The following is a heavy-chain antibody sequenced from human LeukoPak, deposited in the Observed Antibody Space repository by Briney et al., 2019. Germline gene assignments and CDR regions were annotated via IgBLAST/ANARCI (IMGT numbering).Heavy chain of an antibody. CDR3: ARDRGAAAGTTLGY. J-gene: IGHJ4*02. CDR2: ISSSGSTI. Sequence: GGSLRLSCAASGFTFSNYAMSWVRQAPGKGLEWVSYISSSGSTIYYADSVKGRFTISRDNAKNSLYLQMNSLRAKDTAVYYCARDRGAAAGTTLGYWGQGTLVTVSS. CDR1: GFTFSNYA. D-gene: IGHD6-13*01. V-gene: IGHV3-48*03.